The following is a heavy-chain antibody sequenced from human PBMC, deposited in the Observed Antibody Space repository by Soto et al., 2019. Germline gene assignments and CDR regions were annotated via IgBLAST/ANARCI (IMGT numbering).Heavy chain of an antibody. Sequence: QVQLQESGPGLVKPSETLSLTCTVSGGSINSYYWSWIRQPPGKGLEWIGDIYYSGSTNYNPSLTSRGTISVDTSKNQFSLKLSSVTAADTAVYYCARRSVLGFDFWGQGTLVTVSS. D-gene: IGHD3-16*01. CDR2: IYYSGST. CDR3: ARRSVLGFDF. CDR1: GGSINSYY. J-gene: IGHJ4*02. V-gene: IGHV4-59*08.